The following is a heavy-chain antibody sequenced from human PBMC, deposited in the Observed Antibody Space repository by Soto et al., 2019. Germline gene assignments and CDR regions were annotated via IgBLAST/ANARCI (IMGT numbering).Heavy chain of an antibody. J-gene: IGHJ3*02. V-gene: IGHV3-11*05. CDR1: GFTFSDYY. CDR3: ARDADIWTGSDAFDI. D-gene: IGHD3-9*01. Sequence: QVQLVESGGGLVKPGGSLRLSCAASGFTFSDYYMSWIRQAPGKGLEWVSYISSSSSYTNYADSVKGRFTISRDNAKNSRYLQMNSLRAEDTAVYYCARDADIWTGSDAFDIWGQGTMVTVSS. CDR2: ISSSSSYT.